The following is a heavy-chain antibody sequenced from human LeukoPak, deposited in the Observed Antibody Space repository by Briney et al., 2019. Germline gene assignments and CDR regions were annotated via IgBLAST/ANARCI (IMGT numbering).Heavy chain of an antibody. V-gene: IGHV1-46*01. Sequence: ASVKVSCKASGYTFTSYYMHWVRQAPGQGFEWMGIINPSGGSTNYAQKFQGRVTVTRDTSTSTVYMELSSLRSEDTAVYYCAGSHTKSGYYYTFDYWGQGTLVTVSS. CDR3: AGSHTKSGYYYTFDY. J-gene: IGHJ4*02. D-gene: IGHD3-22*01. CDR1: GYTFTSYY. CDR2: INPSGGST.